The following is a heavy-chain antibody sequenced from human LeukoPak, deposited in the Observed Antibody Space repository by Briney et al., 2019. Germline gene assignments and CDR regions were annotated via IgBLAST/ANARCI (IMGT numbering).Heavy chain of an antibody. CDR1: GFTFSSYS. Sequence: GGSLRLSCAASGFTFSSYSMNWVRQAPGKGLEWVSYISSSSSTIYYADSVKGRFTISRDNSKNTLYLQMNSLRAEDTAVYYCARDNSVRDEAWWFNPWGQGTLVTVSS. CDR2: ISSSSSTI. J-gene: IGHJ5*02. V-gene: IGHV3-48*01. CDR3: ARDNSVRDEAWWFNP. D-gene: IGHD5-24*01.